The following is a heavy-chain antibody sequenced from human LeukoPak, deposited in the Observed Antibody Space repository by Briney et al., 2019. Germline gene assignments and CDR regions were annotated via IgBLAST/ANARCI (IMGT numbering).Heavy chain of an antibody. V-gene: IGHV3-30-3*01. D-gene: IGHD3-22*01. CDR3: SRSAYYDGSGNYYDY. J-gene: IGHJ4*02. CDR2: ISYDGSNK. CDR1: GFTFSSYA. Sequence: GGSLRLSCAASGFTFSSYAMHWVRQAPGKGLEWVAVISYDGSNKYYADSVKGRFTISRDNSKNTLYLQMNGLGAEDTAVYYCSRSAYYDGSGNYYDYWGQGTLVTVSS.